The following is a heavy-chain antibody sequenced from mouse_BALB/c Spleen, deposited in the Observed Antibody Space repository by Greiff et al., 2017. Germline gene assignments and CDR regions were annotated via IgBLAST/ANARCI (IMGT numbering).Heavy chain of an antibody. CDR1: GYTFTSYT. J-gene: IGHJ4*01. D-gene: IGHD2-4*01. Sequence: QVQLQQSGAELARPGASVKMSCKASGYTFTSYTMHWVKQRPGQGLEWIGYINPSSGYTNYNQKFKDKATLTADKSSSPAYMQLSSLTSEDSAVYYCARRGNYDYDEGSYYAMDYWGQGTSVTVSS. V-gene: IGHV1-4*01. CDR2: INPSSGYT. CDR3: ARRGNYDYDEGSYYAMDY.